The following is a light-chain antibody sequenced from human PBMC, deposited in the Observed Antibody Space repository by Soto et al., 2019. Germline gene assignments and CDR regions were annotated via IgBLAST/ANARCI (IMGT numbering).Light chain of an antibody. J-gene: IGKJ4*01. V-gene: IGKV3-15*01. CDR3: PQYKKWPPLT. Sequence: EIVMTQSPATLSVSPGETATLSCRASQSVAFHLAWYQQKPGQGPRLLIYGAFTRATGIPARFSGSGSGTEFTLTISSLQSEDFAVYYCPQYKKWPPLTFGGGTKVEIK. CDR1: QSVAFH. CDR2: GAF.